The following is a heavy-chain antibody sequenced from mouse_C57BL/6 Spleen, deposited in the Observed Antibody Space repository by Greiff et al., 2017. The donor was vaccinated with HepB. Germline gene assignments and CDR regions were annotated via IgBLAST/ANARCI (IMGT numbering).Heavy chain of an antibody. D-gene: IGHD2-5*01. J-gene: IGHJ3*01. CDR3: ASTYYSNYGAY. CDR2: IHPNSGST. Sequence: QVQLKESGAELVKPGASVKLSCKASGYTFTSYWMHWVKQRPGQGLEWIGMIHPNSGSTNYNEKFKSKATLTVDKSSSTAYMQLSSLTSEDSAVYYGASTYYSNYGAYWGQGTLVTVSA. V-gene: IGHV1-64*01. CDR1: GYTFTSYW.